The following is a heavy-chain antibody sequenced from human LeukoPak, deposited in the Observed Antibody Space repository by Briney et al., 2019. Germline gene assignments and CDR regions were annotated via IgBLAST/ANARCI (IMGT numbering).Heavy chain of an antibody. CDR1: GFTFRTYS. V-gene: IGHV3-30*04. CDR3: ARRLLQRGLVY. CDR2: MSYDGSTK. J-gene: IGHJ4*02. Sequence: GGSLRLSCAASGFTFRTYSMHWVRQAPGKGLEWVAVMSYDGSTKYYADSVKGRFTTSRDDSENTLYLQMDSLSAEDTAVYYCARRLLQRGLVYWGQGTLVTVSS.